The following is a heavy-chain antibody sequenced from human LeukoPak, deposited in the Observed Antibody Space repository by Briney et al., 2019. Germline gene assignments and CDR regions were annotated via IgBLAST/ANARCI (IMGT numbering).Heavy chain of an antibody. D-gene: IGHD6-13*01. Sequence: PGGSLRLSCAASGFTFSSSGMNWVRQAPGKGMEWVPYISNSRSYTYYADSGKGRFTISRDNAKKSLYLQMNSLRAEDTAVYYCARYAAGTGSYFDYWGQGTLVTVSS. J-gene: IGHJ4*02. V-gene: IGHV3-21*01. CDR2: ISNSRSYT. CDR1: GFTFSSSG. CDR3: ARYAAGTGSYFDY.